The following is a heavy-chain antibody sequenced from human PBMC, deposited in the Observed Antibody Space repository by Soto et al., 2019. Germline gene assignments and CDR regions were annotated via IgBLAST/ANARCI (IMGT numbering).Heavy chain of an antibody. J-gene: IGHJ4*02. CDR3: ASLPYYDFWSGYHHPTEIDY. D-gene: IGHD3-3*01. Sequence: HPGGSLRLSCAASGFTFSSYWMHWVRQAPGKGLVWVSRINSDGSSTSYADSVKGRFTISRDNAKNTLYLQMNSLRAEDTAVYYCASLPYYDFWSGYHHPTEIDYWGQGTLVTVSS. CDR1: GFTFSSYW. V-gene: IGHV3-74*01. CDR2: INSDGSST.